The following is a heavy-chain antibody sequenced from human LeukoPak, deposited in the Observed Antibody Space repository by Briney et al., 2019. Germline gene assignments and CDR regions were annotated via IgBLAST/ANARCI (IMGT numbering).Heavy chain of an antibody. V-gene: IGHV1-2*02. CDR3: ARPPGRDGYNRYDY. CDR2: IDPNSGNT. J-gene: IGHJ4*02. D-gene: IGHD5-12*01. Sequence: GASVKVSCKASGYTFTGYYIHWVRQAPGQGLEWMGWIDPNSGNTNSAQKFQGRVTLTRDTSISATYMELSRLRSDDTAVYYCARPPGRDGYNRYDYWGQGTLVTVTS. CDR1: GYTFTGYY.